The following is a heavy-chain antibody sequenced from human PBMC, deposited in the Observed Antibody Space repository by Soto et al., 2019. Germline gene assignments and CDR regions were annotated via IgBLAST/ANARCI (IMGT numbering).Heavy chain of an antibody. CDR3: GRVVEGATRHTDLDS. CDR2: VYYSGGA. Sequence: SETLSLTCSVSGVSIHNSHSFWGWIRQPPGKGLEFIGTVYYSGGAHYNSSLKSRVTISVDTANNQVSLRMRSLTAADTAVYYCGRVVEGATRHTDLDSWGQGTLVTVSS. V-gene: IGHV4-39*01. D-gene: IGHD2-21*01. CDR1: GVSIHNSHSF. J-gene: IGHJ5*01.